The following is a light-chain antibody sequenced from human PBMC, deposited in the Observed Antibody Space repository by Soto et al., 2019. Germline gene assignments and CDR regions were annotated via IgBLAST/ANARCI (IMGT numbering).Light chain of an antibody. CDR1: QSVSSSY. CDR2: GAS. Sequence: EIVLMQSPGTLSWSPGERATLSCRASQSVSSSYLAWYQQKPGQAPRLLIYGASSRATGIPDRFSGSGSGTDFTLTISRLEPEDFAVYYCQQYGSSITFGQGTRLEIK. J-gene: IGKJ5*01. V-gene: IGKV3-20*01. CDR3: QQYGSSIT.